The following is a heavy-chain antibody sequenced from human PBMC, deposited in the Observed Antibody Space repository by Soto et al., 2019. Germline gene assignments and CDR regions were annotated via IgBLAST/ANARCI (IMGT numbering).Heavy chain of an antibody. CDR1: GYTLSNYA. CDR2: INAGNGDI. CDR3: ARDGDGRAAAGMVS. J-gene: IGHJ5*02. V-gene: IGHV1-3*01. D-gene: IGHD6-13*01. Sequence: ASVKVSCKASGYTLSNYAMHWVRQAPGQRLEWMGWINAGNGDIKYSPKFQGRVSITRDTSANTAYMELSSLRFEDTAIYYCARDGDGRAAAGMVSWGQGTPVTVSS.